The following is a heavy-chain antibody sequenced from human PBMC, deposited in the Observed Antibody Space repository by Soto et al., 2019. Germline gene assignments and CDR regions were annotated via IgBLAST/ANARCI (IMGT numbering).Heavy chain of an antibody. Sequence: GGSLRLSCAASGFTFSSYEMNWVRQAPGKGLEWVSYISSSGSTIYYADSVKGRFTISRDNAKNSLYLQMNSLRAEDTAVYYCASGRDRQLWLVIDVWGQGTTVTVSS. D-gene: IGHD5-18*01. J-gene: IGHJ6*02. CDR1: GFTFSSYE. CDR3: ASGRDRQLWLVIDV. V-gene: IGHV3-48*03. CDR2: ISSSGSTI.